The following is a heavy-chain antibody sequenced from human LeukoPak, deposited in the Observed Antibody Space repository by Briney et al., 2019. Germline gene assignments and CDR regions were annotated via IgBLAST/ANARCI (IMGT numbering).Heavy chain of an antibody. Sequence: GGSLRLSCAASGFTFSSYDMLWVRQPTGKGLEWVSAIDTDGDTYYPGAVKGRFTISRENAKNSLYLQMNNLRVGDTAVYFCARVDFRSGYPDSWGQGTLVTVSS. J-gene: IGHJ4*02. CDR2: IDTDGDT. CDR1: GFTFSSYD. CDR3: ARVDFRSGYPDS. D-gene: IGHD3-3*01. V-gene: IGHV3-13*01.